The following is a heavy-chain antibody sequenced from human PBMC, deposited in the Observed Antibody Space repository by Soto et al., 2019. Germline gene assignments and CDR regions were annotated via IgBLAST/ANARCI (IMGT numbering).Heavy chain of an antibody. V-gene: IGHV4-34*01. CDR3: ARYYYDSGSLQSFDI. Sequence: SETLSLTCAVYGGSFSGYYWSWIRQPPGKGLEWIGEINHSGSTNYNPSLKSRVTISVDTSKNQFSLNLSSVTAADTAVYYCARYYYDSGSLQSFDIWGQGTVVTVSS. D-gene: IGHD3-10*01. CDR1: GGSFSGYY. CDR2: INHSGST. J-gene: IGHJ3*02.